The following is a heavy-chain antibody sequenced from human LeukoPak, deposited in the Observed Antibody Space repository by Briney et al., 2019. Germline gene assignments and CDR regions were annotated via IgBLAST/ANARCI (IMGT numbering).Heavy chain of an antibody. J-gene: IGHJ4*02. D-gene: IGHD6-13*01. CDR3: AKGRRGYSSSWYYLDAFDY. Sequence: QPGRSLRLSCAASGFTFDDYAMHWVWQAPGKGLEWVSGISWNSGSIGYADSVKGRFTISRDNAKNSLYLQMNSLRAEDTALYYCAKGRRGYSSSWYYLDAFDYWGQGTLVTVSS. CDR2: ISWNSGSI. CDR1: GFTFDDYA. V-gene: IGHV3-9*01.